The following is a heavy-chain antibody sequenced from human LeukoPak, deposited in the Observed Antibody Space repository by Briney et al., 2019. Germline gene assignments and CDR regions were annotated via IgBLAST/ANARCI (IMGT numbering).Heavy chain of an antibody. CDR3: ARVPGDGSNYGFDY. CDR1: GFTFSSYW. V-gene: IGHV3-7*01. J-gene: IGHJ4*02. Sequence: GGSLRLSCVASGFTFSSYWMSLVRQAPGKGLEWVANIKQDESEKYYVDSVKGRFTISRDNAKNSLYLQMNSLRVEDTAVYYCARVPGDGSNYGFDYWGQGTLVTVSS. D-gene: IGHD5-24*01. CDR2: IKQDESEK.